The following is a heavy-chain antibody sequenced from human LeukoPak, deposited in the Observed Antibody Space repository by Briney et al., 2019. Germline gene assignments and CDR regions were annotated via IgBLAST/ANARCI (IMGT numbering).Heavy chain of an antibody. Sequence: SETPSLTCTVSGGSNSSFYWSWIRPSPGEGLEWVGYIRNSGSTNYNPSLKSRVTMSVDTSKNQFSLKLSSVTAADTAVYYCARWAAAGERRENWFDPWGQGTLVTVSS. CDR2: IRNSGST. CDR3: ARWAAAGERRENWFDP. CDR1: GGSNSSFY. J-gene: IGHJ5*02. D-gene: IGHD6-13*01. V-gene: IGHV4-59*01.